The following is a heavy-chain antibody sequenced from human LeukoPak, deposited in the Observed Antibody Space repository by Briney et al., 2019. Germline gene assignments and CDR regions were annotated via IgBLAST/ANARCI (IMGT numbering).Heavy chain of an antibody. D-gene: IGHD5-24*01. Sequence: GGPQRLSCAASGFTFSSYAMHWVRQARGKGLEYVSANSSNGGSTYYANSVKGRFTISRDNSKNTLYLHMGSLRAEDMAVYYCTRGAEMATSVFDYWGQGTLVTVSS. J-gene: IGHJ4*02. V-gene: IGHV3-64*01. CDR1: GFTFSSYA. CDR2: NSSNGGST. CDR3: TRGAEMATSVFDY.